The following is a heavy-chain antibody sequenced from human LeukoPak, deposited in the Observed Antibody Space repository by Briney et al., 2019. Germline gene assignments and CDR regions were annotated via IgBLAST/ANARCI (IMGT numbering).Heavy chain of an antibody. CDR2: ISGSGGST. V-gene: IGHV3-23*01. D-gene: IGHD2-15*01. CDR3: AKEALGGGLDY. Sequence: GGSLRLSCVASGFTFSSYVMSWVRQAPGKGLEWVSGISGSGGSTNYADSVKGRFTISRDNSKSTLYLQMNSLRAEDTAVYYCAKEALGGGLDYWGQGTLVTVSS. J-gene: IGHJ4*02. CDR1: GFTFSSYV.